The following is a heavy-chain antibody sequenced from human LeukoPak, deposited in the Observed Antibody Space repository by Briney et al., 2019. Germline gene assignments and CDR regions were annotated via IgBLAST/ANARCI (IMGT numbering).Heavy chain of an antibody. CDR3: ARDAIGPFDY. D-gene: IGHD3-22*01. V-gene: IGHV4-30-2*01. J-gene: IGHJ4*02. CDR2: IYHSGST. CDR1: GGSISSGGYH. Sequence: PSQTLSLTCTVSGGSISSGGYHWSWIRQPPGKGLEWIGYIYHSGSTYYNPSLKSRVTISVDRSKNQFSLKLSSVTAADTAVYYCARDAIGPFDYWGQGTLVTVSS.